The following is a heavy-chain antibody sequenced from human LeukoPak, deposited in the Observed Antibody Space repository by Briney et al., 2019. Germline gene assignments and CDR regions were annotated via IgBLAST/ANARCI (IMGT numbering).Heavy chain of an antibody. CDR1: GGSVSSGSYY. CDR3: ARTFFTETWFDP. V-gene: IGHV4-61*01. D-gene: IGHD2/OR15-2a*01. Sequence: SETLSLTCTVSGGSVSSGSYYWSWIRQPPGKGLEWIGYIYYSGSIKYNPSLKSRVTVSVDTSKNQFSLKLSSVTAADTAVYYCARTFFTETWFDPWGQGTLVTVSS. J-gene: IGHJ5*02. CDR2: IYYSGSI.